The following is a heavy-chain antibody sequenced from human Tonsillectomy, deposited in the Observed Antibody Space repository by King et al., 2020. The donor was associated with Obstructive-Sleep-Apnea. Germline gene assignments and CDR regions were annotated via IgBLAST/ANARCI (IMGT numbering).Heavy chain of an antibody. CDR1: GFLFYDFR. D-gene: IGHD5-24*01. Sequence: VQLVESGGGLGWPGGSLRLSCSASGFLFYDFRMHWVRQAPGRVLGYVSVLFYNVKTIYYRDSVRCRFTISRDNASNTLYWQMSRLRSEDSALYYCVKDPREDGYNWLDDWSHGTLVTVSS. CDR2: LFYNVKTI. V-gene: IGHV3-64*03. J-gene: IGHJ4*01. CDR3: VKDPREDGYNWLDD.